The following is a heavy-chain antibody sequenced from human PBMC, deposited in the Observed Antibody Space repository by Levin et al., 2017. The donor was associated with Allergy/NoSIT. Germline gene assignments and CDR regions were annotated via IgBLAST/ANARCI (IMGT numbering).Heavy chain of an antibody. CDR1: GFTFTSFW. V-gene: IGHV3-7*01. Sequence: GGSLRLSCAASGFTFTSFWMTWVRQAPGKGLEWVANIKQDGSETYYVDSVKGRFTISRDNAKNSVSLQMNSLRVDDTAVYYCAREEGWGYHYGMDGWGQGTTVTVSS. J-gene: IGHJ6*02. CDR3: AREEGWGYHYGMDG. CDR2: IKQDGSET. D-gene: IGHD3-16*02.